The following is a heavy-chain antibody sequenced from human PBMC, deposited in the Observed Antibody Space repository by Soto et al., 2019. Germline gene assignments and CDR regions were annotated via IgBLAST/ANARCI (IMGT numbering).Heavy chain of an antibody. CDR2: IKSKTDGGTT. D-gene: IGHD1-26*01. Sequence: GGSLRLSCAASGFTFSNAWMNWVRQAPGKGLEWVGRIKSKTDGGTTDYDAPVKGRFTISRDDSKNTLYLQMNSLKTEDTAVYYCTTDGSYWFFLYDAFDIWGQGTMVTVSS. V-gene: IGHV3-15*07. CDR3: TTDGSYWFFLYDAFDI. J-gene: IGHJ3*02. CDR1: GFTFSNAW.